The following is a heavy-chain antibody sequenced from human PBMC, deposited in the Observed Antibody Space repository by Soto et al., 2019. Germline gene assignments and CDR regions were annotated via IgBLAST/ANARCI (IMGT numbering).Heavy chain of an antibody. V-gene: IGHV1-3*01. D-gene: IGHD3-16*02. CDR2: INAGNGNT. CDR1: GYTFTSYA. J-gene: IGHJ5*02. CDR3: ARDRGYYGWGSYRWWWFDP. Sequence: EASVKVSCKASGYTFTSYAMHWVRQAPGQRLEWMGWINAGNGNTKYSQKFQGRVTITRDTSASTAYMELSSLRSEDTAVYYCARDRGYYGWGSYRWWWFDPWGQGTLVTVSS.